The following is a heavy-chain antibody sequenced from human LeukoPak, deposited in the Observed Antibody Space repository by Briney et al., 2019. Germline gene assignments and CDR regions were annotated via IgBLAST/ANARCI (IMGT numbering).Heavy chain of an antibody. CDR2: VSSSGNSA. CDR1: GFTFSNYA. CDR3: AKDQRSGEHDYGWGPFDM. D-gene: IGHD3-16*01. J-gene: IGHJ3*02. V-gene: IGHV3-23*01. Sequence: PGGSLRLSCATSGFTFSNYAMGWVRQAPGKGLEWVSAVSSSGNSAVYTDSVRGRFTISRDNSKNTILLQMNSLRAEDTAVYHCAKDQRSGEHDYGWGPFDMWGQGTMVTVSS.